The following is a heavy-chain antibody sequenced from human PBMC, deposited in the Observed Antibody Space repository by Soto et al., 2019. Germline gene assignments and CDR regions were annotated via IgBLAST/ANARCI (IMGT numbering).Heavy chain of an antibody. CDR2: ISGSGGST. Sequence: EVQLLESGGGLVQPGGSLRLSCAASGFTFSSYAMSWVRQAPGQGLEWVSAISGSGGSTYYADSVKGQFTISRDDSKNAMYLQMNSLIAEDTAVYDCAKDIDSSSGPYFDYWGQGTLVTVSS. V-gene: IGHV3-23*01. D-gene: IGHD6-13*01. J-gene: IGHJ4*02. CDR1: GFTFSSYA. CDR3: AKDIDSSSGPYFDY.